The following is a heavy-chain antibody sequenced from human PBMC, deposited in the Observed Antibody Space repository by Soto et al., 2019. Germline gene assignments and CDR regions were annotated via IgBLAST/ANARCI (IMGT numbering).Heavy chain of an antibody. CDR3: ARGQSEGWFDP. CDR2: MNPNSGNT. Sequence: ASVKVSCKTSGYTFTSYGINWVRQATGQGLEWMGWMNPNSGNTGYAQKFQGRVTMTRNTSISTAYMELSNLRSDDTAVYYCARGQSEGWFDPWGQGTLVTVSS. J-gene: IGHJ5*02. V-gene: IGHV1-8*02. CDR1: GYTFTSYG.